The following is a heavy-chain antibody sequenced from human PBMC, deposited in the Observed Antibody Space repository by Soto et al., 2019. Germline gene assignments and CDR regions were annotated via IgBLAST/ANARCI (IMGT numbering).Heavy chain of an antibody. Sequence: QVQLVESGGGVVQPGRSLRLSCAASGFTFSSYAMHWVRQAPGKGLEWVAVISYDGSIQYYADAVKGRFTISRDNSKNTLYLQMISLRAEDTALYYCARTMAVTGPYYFDYWGQGTLVTVSS. J-gene: IGHJ4*02. D-gene: IGHD6-19*01. CDR2: ISYDGSIQ. CDR3: ARTMAVTGPYYFDY. V-gene: IGHV3-30-3*01. CDR1: GFTFSSYA.